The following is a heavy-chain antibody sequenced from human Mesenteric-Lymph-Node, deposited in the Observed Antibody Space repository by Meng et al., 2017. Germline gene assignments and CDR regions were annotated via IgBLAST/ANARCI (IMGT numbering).Heavy chain of an antibody. CDR1: GFTFRCYW. J-gene: IGHJ4*02. Sequence: EEQVVESGGGLLQRGGSLILSCAASGFTFRCYWMHWPRQAPGKGLVWVSRIKSDGSFTNYADSVKGRFTISRDNARNTLYLQMNRLRAEDTAVYYCARDDSSQLIDYWGQGTLVTVSS. CDR2: IKSDGSFT. V-gene: IGHV3-74*02. D-gene: IGHD6-13*01. CDR3: ARDDSSQLIDY.